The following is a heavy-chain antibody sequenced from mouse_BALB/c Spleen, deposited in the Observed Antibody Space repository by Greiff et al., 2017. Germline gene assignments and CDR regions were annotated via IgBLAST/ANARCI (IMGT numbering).Heavy chain of an antibody. CDR2: IDPANGNT. Sequence: VQLQQSGAELVKPGASVKLSCTASGFNIKDTYMHWVKQRPEQGLEWIGRIDPANGNTKYDPKFQGKATITADTSSNTAYLQLSSLTSEDTAVYYCAYRYDGAMDDWGQGTSVTVSS. V-gene: IGHV14-3*02. CDR1: GFNIKDTY. D-gene: IGHD2-14*01. CDR3: AYRYDGAMDD. J-gene: IGHJ4*01.